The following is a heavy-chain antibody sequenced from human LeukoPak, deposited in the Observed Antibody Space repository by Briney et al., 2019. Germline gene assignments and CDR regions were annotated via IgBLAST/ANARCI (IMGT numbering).Heavy chain of an antibody. J-gene: IGHJ3*02. V-gene: IGHV1-2*02. CDR1: GYTFTGYY. Sequence: ASVKVSCKASGYTFTGYYMHWVRQAPGQGLEWMGWINPNSGGTNYAQKFQGRVTMTRDTSISTAYMELSRLRSDDTAVYYCARVGGGSHSDAFDIWGQGTMVTVSS. CDR2: INPNSGGT. CDR3: ARVGGGSHSDAFDI. D-gene: IGHD2-15*01.